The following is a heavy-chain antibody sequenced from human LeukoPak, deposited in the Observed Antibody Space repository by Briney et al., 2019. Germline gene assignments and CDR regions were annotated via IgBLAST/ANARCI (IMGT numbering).Heavy chain of an antibody. CDR2: IYYSGST. CDR1: GGSISSYY. CDR3: ARGRSKRFDP. J-gene: IGHJ5*02. V-gene: IGHV4-59*12. Sequence: SETLSLTCTVSGGSISSYYWSWIRQPPGKGLEWIGYIYYSGSTNYNPSLESRVTISVDTSKNQFSLKLSSVTAADTAVYYCARGRSKRFDPWGQGTLVTVSS.